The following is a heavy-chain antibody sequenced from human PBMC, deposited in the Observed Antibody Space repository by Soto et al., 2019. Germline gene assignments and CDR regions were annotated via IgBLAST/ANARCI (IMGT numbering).Heavy chain of an antibody. Sequence: QMQLVQSGPEVKKPGTSVKVSCKASGFTFTSSSVQWVRQARGQGLEWIGWIVVGTGDTKYAQKFQERVTFDRDISTTTAYTEVSSLTSDDTAVDYCAAERGYLWGQGTLVTVSS. J-gene: IGHJ5*02. CDR3: AAERGYL. D-gene: IGHD3-10*01. CDR1: GFTFTSSS. V-gene: IGHV1-58*01. CDR2: IVVGTGDT.